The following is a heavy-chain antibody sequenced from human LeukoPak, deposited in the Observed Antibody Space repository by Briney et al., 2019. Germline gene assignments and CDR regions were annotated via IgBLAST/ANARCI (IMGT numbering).Heavy chain of an antibody. Sequence: GGSLRLSCAASGFTFNTYWMNWVRQAPGKGLEWVSYISSSSSTIYYADSVKGRFTISRDNAKNSLYLQMNSLRAEDTAVYYCASNSMVRGKGTDYWGQGTLVTVSS. V-gene: IGHV3-48*04. J-gene: IGHJ4*02. CDR1: GFTFNTYW. D-gene: IGHD3-10*01. CDR3: ASNSMVRGKGTDY. CDR2: ISSSSSTI.